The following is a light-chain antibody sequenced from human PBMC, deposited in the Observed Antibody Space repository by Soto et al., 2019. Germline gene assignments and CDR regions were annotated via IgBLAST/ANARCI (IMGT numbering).Light chain of an antibody. CDR2: EVN. CDR1: SSDVGGCRF. V-gene: IGLV2-8*01. CDR3: SSCAGSNNPYV. J-gene: IGLJ1*01. Sequence: QSALTQPPSASGSPGQSVTISCTGTSSDVGGCRFVSWYQQFPGKAPQLIIYEVNKRPSGVPDRFAGSKSGNTASLTISGLQAEDEADYYCSSCAGSNNPYVFGTGTKVTVL.